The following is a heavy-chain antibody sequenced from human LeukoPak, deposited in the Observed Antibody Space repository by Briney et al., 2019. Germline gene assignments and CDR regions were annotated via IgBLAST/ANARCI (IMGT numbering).Heavy chain of an antibody. CDR1: GFTFSSYE. CDR3: TRYNVGFES. Sequence: GGSLRLSCAASGFTFSSYEMNWVRQAPGKGLEWVSGISWNSGIIGYADSVKGRFTTSRDNAKNSLYLQMNSLKTEDTAVYYCTRYNVGFESWGQGTLVTVSS. J-gene: IGHJ4*02. D-gene: IGHD1-1*01. CDR2: ISWNSGII. V-gene: IGHV3-9*01.